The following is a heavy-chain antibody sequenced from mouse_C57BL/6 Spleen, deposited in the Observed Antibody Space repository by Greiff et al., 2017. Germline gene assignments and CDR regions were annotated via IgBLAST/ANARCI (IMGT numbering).Heavy chain of an antibody. CDR1: GFSLTSYG. CDR2: IWRGGST. V-gene: IGHV2-5*01. CDR3: AKNPPNDEYYFDY. J-gene: IGHJ2*01. D-gene: IGHD2-12*01. Sequence: QVQLQQSGPGLVQPSQSLSITCTVSGFSLTSYGVHWVRQSPGKGLEWLGVIWRGGSTDYNAAFMSRLSITKENSKSQVFFKMNSLQADDTAIYYCAKNPPNDEYYFDYWGQGTTLTVSS.